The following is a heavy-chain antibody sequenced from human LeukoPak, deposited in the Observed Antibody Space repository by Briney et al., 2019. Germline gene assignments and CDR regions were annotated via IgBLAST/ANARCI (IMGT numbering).Heavy chain of an antibody. CDR3: ARHKNYYGSEFDY. CDR2: IYYSGST. D-gene: IGHD3-10*01. Sequence: SETLSLTCTVSGGSISSSSYYWGWIRQPPGKGLEWIGSIYYSGSTYYNPSLKSRVTISVDTSKNQFSLKLSSVTAADTAVYYCARHKNYYGSEFDYWGQGTLATVSS. V-gene: IGHV4-39*01. CDR1: GGSISSSSYY. J-gene: IGHJ4*02.